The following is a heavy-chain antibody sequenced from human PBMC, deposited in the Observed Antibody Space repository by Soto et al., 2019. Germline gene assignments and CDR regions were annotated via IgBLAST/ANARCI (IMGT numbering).Heavy chain of an antibody. Sequence: ASVKVSCKASGFTFTSYAITWVRQAPGQGLEWMGWISAYNGNTNYAQNLQGRVTMTTDTSTSTAYMELGSLTSDDTAVYYCARDFTGRPPEGVASWGQGTLVTVSS. D-gene: IGHD3-16*01. V-gene: IGHV1-18*01. CDR2: ISAYNGNT. CDR3: ARDFTGRPPEGVAS. CDR1: GFTFTSYA. J-gene: IGHJ4*02.